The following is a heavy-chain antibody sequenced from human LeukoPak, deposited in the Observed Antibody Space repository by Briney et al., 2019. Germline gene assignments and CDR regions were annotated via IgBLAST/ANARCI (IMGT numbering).Heavy chain of an antibody. CDR2: IKQDGSET. CDR3: ARDNLAAAGDDNFDI. D-gene: IGHD6-13*01. V-gene: IGHV3-7*01. J-gene: IGHJ3*02. CDR1: GFTFSTFW. Sequence: GGSLRLSCAASGFTFSTFWMNWVRQAPGKGLEWVANIKQDGSETYYVDSVKGRFTISRDNAKNSLYLQMSSLRAEDTAIYYCARDNLAAAGDDNFDIWGQGTMVTVSS.